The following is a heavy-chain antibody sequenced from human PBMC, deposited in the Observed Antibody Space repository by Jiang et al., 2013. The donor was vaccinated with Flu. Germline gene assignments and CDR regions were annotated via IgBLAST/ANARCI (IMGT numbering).Heavy chain of an antibody. D-gene: IGHD2-2*01. CDR2: IKQDGSEK. J-gene: IGHJ6*02. CDR3: ARGGYCSSTSCYEVVPYYYYGMDV. Sequence: EWVANIKQDGSEKYYVDSVKGRFTISRDNAKNSLYLQMNSLRAEDTAVYYCARGGYCSSTSCYEVVPYYYYGMDVWGQGTTVTVSS. V-gene: IGHV3-7*01.